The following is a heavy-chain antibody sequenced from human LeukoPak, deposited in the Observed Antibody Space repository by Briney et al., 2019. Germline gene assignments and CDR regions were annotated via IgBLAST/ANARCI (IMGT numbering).Heavy chain of an antibody. D-gene: IGHD3-3*01. CDR2: IYYSGST. CDR1: GGSISSYY. V-gene: IGHV4-59*01. J-gene: IGHJ5*02. CDR3: ARHRERFSTNCFDP. Sequence: SETLSLTCTVSGGSISSYYWSWIRQPPGKGLEWIGYIYYSGSTNYNPSLKSRVTISVDTSKNQFSLKLSSVTAADTAVYYCARHRERFSTNCFDPWGQGTLVTVSS.